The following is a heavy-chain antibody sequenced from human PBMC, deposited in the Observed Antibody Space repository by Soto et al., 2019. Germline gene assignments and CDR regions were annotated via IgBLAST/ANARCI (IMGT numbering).Heavy chain of an antibody. CDR1: GFTFSSYA. J-gene: IGHJ6*02. D-gene: IGHD1-26*01. CDR2: ISGSGGST. V-gene: IGHV3-23*01. Sequence: EVQLLESGGGLVQPGGSLRLSCAASGFTFSSYAMSWVRQAPGKGLEWVSAISGSGGSTYYADSVQGRFTISRDNSKNTLYLQMNSLRAEDTAVHYCAKEGAYYYGMDVWGQGTTVPVSS. CDR3: AKEGAYYYGMDV.